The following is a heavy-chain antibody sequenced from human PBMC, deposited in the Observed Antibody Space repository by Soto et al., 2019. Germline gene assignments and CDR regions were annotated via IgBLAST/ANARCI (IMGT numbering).Heavy chain of an antibody. CDR3: ARVHVASITMIGVAKTYGMDV. Sequence: ASVKVSCKASGYTFTSYGISWVRQAPGQGLEWMGWISAYNGNTNYAQKLQGRVTMTTDTSTSTAYSELRSLSSDDTAVYYCARVHVASITMIGVAKTYGMDVWGQGTTVTVSS. J-gene: IGHJ6*02. CDR1: GYTFTSYG. CDR2: ISAYNGNT. D-gene: IGHD3-22*01. V-gene: IGHV1-18*01.